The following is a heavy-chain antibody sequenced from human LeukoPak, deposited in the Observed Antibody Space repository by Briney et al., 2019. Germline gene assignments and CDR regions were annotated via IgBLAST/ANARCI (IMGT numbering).Heavy chain of an antibody. Sequence: SETLSLTCTVSGGSISNFYWNWIRQPPGKGLEWIGYIYYSGSTNYNPSLKSRVTISVDTSKNQFSLKLSSVTAADTAVYYCARLAVVPAAMPGFRDAFDIWGQGTMVTVSS. CDR2: IYYSGST. CDR1: GGSISNFY. J-gene: IGHJ3*02. D-gene: IGHD2-2*01. V-gene: IGHV4-59*01. CDR3: ARLAVVPAAMPGFRDAFDI.